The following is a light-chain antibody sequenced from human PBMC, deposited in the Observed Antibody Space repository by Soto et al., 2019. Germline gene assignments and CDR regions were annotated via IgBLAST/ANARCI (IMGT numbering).Light chain of an antibody. CDR3: QQYNSYSET. CDR2: VAS. CDR1: QSIGRF. Sequence: IYMTQSPASLSASVGDRVTVTCRASQSIGRFLNWYQQKPGKAPNVLINVASTLRSGVPSRFSGSGSGTEFTLTFGIVQPDDLATYYCQQYNSYSETCGQGTKVDIK. V-gene: IGKV1-5*01. J-gene: IGKJ1*01.